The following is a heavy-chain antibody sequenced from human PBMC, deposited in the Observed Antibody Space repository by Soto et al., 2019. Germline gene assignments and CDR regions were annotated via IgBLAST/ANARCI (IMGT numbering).Heavy chain of an antibody. CDR1: GYTSTSYY. Sequence: GASVKVSCKASGYTSTSYYMHWVRQAPGQGLEWMGIINPSGGSTSYAQKFQGRVTMTRDTSTCTVYMELSSLRSEDTAVYYCAREMSWDSSGYPYYYYGMDVWGQGTTVTVSS. V-gene: IGHV1-46*01. CDR3: AREMSWDSSGYPYYYYGMDV. J-gene: IGHJ6*02. CDR2: INPSGGST. D-gene: IGHD3-22*01.